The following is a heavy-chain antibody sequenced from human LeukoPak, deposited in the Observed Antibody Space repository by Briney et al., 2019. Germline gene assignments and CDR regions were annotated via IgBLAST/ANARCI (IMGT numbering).Heavy chain of an antibody. D-gene: IGHD3-10*01. CDR1: GGSFSGYY. Sequence: PSETLSLTCAVYGGSFSGYYWSWIRQPPGKGLEWIGEINHSGSTNYNPSLKSRVTISVDTSKNQFSLKLSSVTAADTAVYYCARHFYYGSTFDPWGQGTLVTVSS. CDR3: ARHFYYGSTFDP. V-gene: IGHV4-34*01. CDR2: INHSGST. J-gene: IGHJ5*02.